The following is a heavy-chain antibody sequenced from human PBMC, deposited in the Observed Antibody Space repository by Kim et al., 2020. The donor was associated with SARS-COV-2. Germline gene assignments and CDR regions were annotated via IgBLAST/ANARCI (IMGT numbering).Heavy chain of an antibody. V-gene: IGHV3-23*01. CDR1: GFTFSSYA. CDR3: ARSVFGDNY. CDR2: ISGSGGST. Sequence: GGSLRLSCAASGFTFSSYAMSWVRQAPGKGLEWVSGISGSGGSTYYADSVKGRFTISRDNAKNSLYLQMNSLRVEDTAVYYCARSVFGDNYWGQGTLVSV. J-gene: IGHJ4*02. D-gene: IGHD3-10*02.